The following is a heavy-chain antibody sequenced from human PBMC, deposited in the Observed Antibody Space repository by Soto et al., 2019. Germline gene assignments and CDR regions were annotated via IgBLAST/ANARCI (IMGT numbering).Heavy chain of an antibody. D-gene: IGHD3-10*01. Sequence: QVQLVESGGGVVQPGRSLRLSCAASGFTFSSYGMHWVRQAPGKGLEWVAVIWYDGSNKYYADSVKGRFTISRDNSKNTLYLQMNSLRAEDTAVYYCAREGSISRFGELWGYYFDYRGQGTLVTVSS. J-gene: IGHJ4*02. CDR3: AREGSISRFGELWGYYFDY. V-gene: IGHV3-33*01. CDR2: IWYDGSNK. CDR1: GFTFSSYG.